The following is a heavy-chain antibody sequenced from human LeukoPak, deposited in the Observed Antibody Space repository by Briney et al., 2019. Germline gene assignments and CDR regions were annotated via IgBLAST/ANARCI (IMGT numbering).Heavy chain of an antibody. J-gene: IGHJ4*02. CDR3: VVAPAALPKGPAPIFDY. Sequence: GGSLRLSCAASGFTFSSYAMSWVRQAPGKGLEWVSAISGSGGSTYYADSVKGRFTISRDNSKNTLYLQMNSLRAEDTAVYYCVVAPAALPKGPAPIFDYWGQGTLVTVSS. D-gene: IGHD2-2*01. CDR2: ISGSGGST. V-gene: IGHV3-23*01. CDR1: GFTFSSYA.